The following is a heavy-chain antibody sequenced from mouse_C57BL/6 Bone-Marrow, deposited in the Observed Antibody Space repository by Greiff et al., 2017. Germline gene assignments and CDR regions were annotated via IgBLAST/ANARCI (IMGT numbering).Heavy chain of an antibody. V-gene: IGHV1-81*01. Sequence: QVQLQQSGAELARPGASVKLSCKASGYTFTSYGISWVKQRTGQGLEWIGEIYPRSGNTYYNEKFKGKATLTADKSSSTAYMELRSLTSEDSAVYVCARLGVYAMDYGGQGTSVTVSS. CDR2: IYPRSGNT. CDR1: GYTFTSYG. CDR3: ARLGVYAMDY. J-gene: IGHJ4*01.